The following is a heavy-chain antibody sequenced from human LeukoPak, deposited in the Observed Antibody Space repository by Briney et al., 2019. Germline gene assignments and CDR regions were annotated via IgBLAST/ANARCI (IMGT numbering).Heavy chain of an antibody. D-gene: IGHD2-2*01. J-gene: IGHJ3*01. CDR1: GFTFNIYS. V-gene: IGHV3-21*01. CDR3: ASPLVPPAMDAFDV. Sequence: PGGSLRLSCAASGFTFNIYSMNWVRQAPGKGLEWVSRITSSSHYIYYADSVKGRFTISRDNAKNSLYLQMNSLRLEDTAVYYCASPLVPPAMDAFDVWGQGTMVTVSS. CDR2: ITSSSHYI.